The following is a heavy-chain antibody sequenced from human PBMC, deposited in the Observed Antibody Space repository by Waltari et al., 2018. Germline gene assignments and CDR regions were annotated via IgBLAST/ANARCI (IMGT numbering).Heavy chain of an antibody. CDR1: GFTFRAYW. J-gene: IGHJ6*02. CDR2: INTEGVTK. CDR3: ARLSRHLDHTLDL. V-gene: IGHV3-74*01. Sequence: EVQLMESGGRSVQIGGSLTLSCAASGFTFRAYWMHWVRQAPGKGLLGGSHINTEGVTKSPAESVRGRFTTSRDNAKQTLYLQMNSLRADDTAVYYCARLSRHLDHTLDLWGQGTTVTVSS.